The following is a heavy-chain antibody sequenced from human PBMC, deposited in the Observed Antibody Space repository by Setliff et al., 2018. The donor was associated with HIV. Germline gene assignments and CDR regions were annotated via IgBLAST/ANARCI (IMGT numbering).Heavy chain of an antibody. V-gene: IGHV3-48*01. Sequence: PGGSLRLSCATSGFTFKNYRMNWVRQTPGKGLEWVGDIDYRTNIASYADAVRGRFTISRDNADNSLFLHMNNLRGDDTAVYYCAKGCGGAGFCYYADYWGQGTVVTVSS. CDR3: AKGCGGAGFCYYADY. D-gene: IGHD2-21*01. CDR2: IDYRTNIA. J-gene: IGHJ4*02. CDR1: GFTFKNYR.